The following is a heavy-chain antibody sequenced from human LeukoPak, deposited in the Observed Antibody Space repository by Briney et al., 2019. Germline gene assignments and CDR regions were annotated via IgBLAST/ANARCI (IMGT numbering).Heavy chain of an antibody. CDR3: AKSFRGYSYGSFDAFDI. Sequence: GGSLRLSCAASGFTVSSNYMSWVRQAPGKGLEWVSVIYSGGSTYYADSVKGRFTISRDNSKNTLYLQMNSLRAEDMALYYCAKSFRGYSYGSFDAFDIWGQGTMVTVSS. CDR1: GFTVSSNY. V-gene: IGHV3-53*05. D-gene: IGHD5-18*01. J-gene: IGHJ3*02. CDR2: IYSGGST.